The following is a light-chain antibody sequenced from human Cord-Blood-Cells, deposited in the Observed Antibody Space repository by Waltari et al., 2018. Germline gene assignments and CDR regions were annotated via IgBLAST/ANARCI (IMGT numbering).Light chain of an antibody. CDR1: PSVLYSCNNKNY. J-gene: IGKJ1*01. CDR2: WAS. CDR3: QQYYSTLA. V-gene: IGKV4-1*01. Sequence: DIVMTQSPAPLAVSLGERATINCKSSPSVLYSCNNKNYLPWYQQKPGQPPKLLIYWASTRESGVPDRFSGSGSGTDFTLTISSLQAEDVAVYYCQQYYSTLAFGQGTKVEIK.